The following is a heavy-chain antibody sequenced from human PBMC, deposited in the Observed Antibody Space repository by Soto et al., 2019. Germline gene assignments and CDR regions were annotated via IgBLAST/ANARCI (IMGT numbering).Heavy chain of an antibody. J-gene: IGHJ5*02. CDR2: INHSGST. V-gene: IGHV4-34*01. D-gene: IGHD3-16*01. CDR1: GGSFSGYY. CDR3: ARCVGGGDCWFDP. Sequence: QVQLQQWGAGLLKPSETLSLTCAVYGGSFSGYYWSWIRQPPGKGLEWIGEINHSGSTNYNPSLKSRVTISVDTSKDQVSLKLSSGTAADTAVYYCARCVGGGDCWFDPWGQGTLVTVSS.